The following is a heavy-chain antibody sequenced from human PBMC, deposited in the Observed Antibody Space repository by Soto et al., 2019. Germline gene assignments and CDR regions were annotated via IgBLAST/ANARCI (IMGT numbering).Heavy chain of an antibody. J-gene: IGHJ4*02. CDR1: GYTFTSYD. CDR3: ASTKEYCSGGSCPFDY. CDR2: MNPNSGNT. Sequence: ASVKVSCKASGYTFTSYDINWVRQATGQGLEWMGWMNPNSGNTGYAQKFQGRVTMTRNTSISTAYMELSSLRSEDTAVYYCASTKEYCSGGSCPFDYWGQGTLVTVSS. V-gene: IGHV1-8*01. D-gene: IGHD2-15*01.